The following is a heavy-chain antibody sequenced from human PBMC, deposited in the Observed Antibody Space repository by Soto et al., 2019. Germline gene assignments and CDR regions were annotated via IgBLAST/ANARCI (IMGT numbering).Heavy chain of an antibody. V-gene: IGHV4-59*01. CDR1: GGSISSYY. Sequence: SLTCTVSGGSISSYYWSWIRQPPGKGLEWIGYIYYSGSTNYNPSLKSRVTISVDTSKNQFSLKLSSVTAADTAVYYCARHYYGDYPDYWGQGTLVTVSS. CDR3: ARHYYGDYPDY. CDR2: IYYSGST. D-gene: IGHD4-17*01. J-gene: IGHJ4*02.